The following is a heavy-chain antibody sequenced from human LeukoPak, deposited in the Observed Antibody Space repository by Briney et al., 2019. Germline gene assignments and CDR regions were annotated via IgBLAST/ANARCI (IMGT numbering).Heavy chain of an antibody. J-gene: IGHJ4*02. V-gene: IGHV3-21*01. CDR1: GFTFSDYS. D-gene: IGHD4-23*01. Sequence: GGSLRLSCAASGFTFSDYSMNWVRQTPRKGLEWVSCISGSGSYIYYADSVKGRFTISRDNAKNSLYLQMNSLRAEDTAVYYCARYYAGLDYWGQGTLVTVSS. CDR2: ISGSGSYI. CDR3: ARYYAGLDY.